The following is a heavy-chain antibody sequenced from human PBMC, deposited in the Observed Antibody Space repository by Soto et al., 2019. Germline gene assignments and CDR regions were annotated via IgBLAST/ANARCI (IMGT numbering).Heavy chain of an antibody. V-gene: IGHV3-23*01. CDR1: GFTFSTYA. CDR3: AKRRGAGGHFDY. J-gene: IGHJ4*02. CDR2: VSSGGGT. D-gene: IGHD2-15*01. Sequence: EVELLESGGGLVQPVGSLRLSCAASGFTFSTYAMGWVRQAPGKGLEWVSVVSSGGGTHYADSVKGRFTVSRDNSKNTLSLQMNSLRADDTAVYYCAKRRGAGGHFDYWGQGALVTVSS.